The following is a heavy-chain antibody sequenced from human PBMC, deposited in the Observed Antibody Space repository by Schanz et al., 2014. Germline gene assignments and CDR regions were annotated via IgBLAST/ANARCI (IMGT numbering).Heavy chain of an antibody. Sequence: EVQLLESGGGLVQPGGSLRLSCAASGFTFSSYAMTWVRQAPGMGLEWVSAISGSGGSTYYADSVKGRFTISRDNSKNALYLQLGSLSAEDTAVYFCARDNRYYLFDYWGQGALVTVSS. CDR2: ISGSGGST. D-gene: IGHD3-16*02. V-gene: IGHV3-23*01. CDR1: GFTFSSYA. CDR3: ARDNRYYLFDY. J-gene: IGHJ4*02.